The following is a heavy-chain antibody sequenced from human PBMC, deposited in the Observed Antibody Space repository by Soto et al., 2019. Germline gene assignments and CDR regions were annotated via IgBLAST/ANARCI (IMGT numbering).Heavy chain of an antibody. CDR3: ARGRGIAARRGKSWFDP. CDR1: GGSFSGYY. CDR2: INHSGST. J-gene: IGHJ5*02. V-gene: IGHV4-34*01. Sequence: QVQLQQWGAGLLKPSETLSLTCAVYGGSFSGYYWSWIRQPPGKGLEWIGEINHSGSTNYNPSIKRRVTITVDTSKNQFYLKLSSVTAADTAVYYCARGRGIAARRGKSWFDPWGQGTLVTVSS. D-gene: IGHD6-6*01.